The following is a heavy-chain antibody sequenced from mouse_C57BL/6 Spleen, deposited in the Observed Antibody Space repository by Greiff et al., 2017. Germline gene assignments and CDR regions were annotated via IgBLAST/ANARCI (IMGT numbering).Heavy chain of an antibody. CDR3: ASRLPQDAMDY. Sequence: QVQLKESGAELVKPGASVKISCKASGYAFSSYWMNWVKQRPGKGLEWIGQIYPGDGDTNYNGKFKGKATLTADKSSSTAYMQLSSLTSEDSAVYFCASRLPQDAMDYWGQGTSGTVSS. J-gene: IGHJ4*01. D-gene: IGHD2-10*01. CDR2: IYPGDGDT. V-gene: IGHV1-80*01. CDR1: GYAFSSYW.